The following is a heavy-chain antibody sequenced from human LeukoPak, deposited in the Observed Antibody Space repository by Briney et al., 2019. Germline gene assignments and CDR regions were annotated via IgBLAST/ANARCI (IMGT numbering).Heavy chain of an antibody. Sequence: SQTLSLTCTVSGGSISSGGYYWSWIRQPPGKGLEWIGYIYYSGSTNYNPSLKSRVTISVDTSKNQFSLKLSSVTAADTAVYYCARPGSNDAFDIWGQGTMVTVSS. CDR3: ARPGSNDAFDI. J-gene: IGHJ3*02. CDR2: IYYSGST. V-gene: IGHV4-61*08. D-gene: IGHD6-13*01. CDR1: GGSISSGGYY.